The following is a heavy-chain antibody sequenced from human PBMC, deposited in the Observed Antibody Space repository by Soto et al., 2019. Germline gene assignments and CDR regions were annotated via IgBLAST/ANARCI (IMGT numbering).Heavy chain of an antibody. J-gene: IGHJ6*02. D-gene: IGHD2-2*02. V-gene: IGHV1-8*01. CDR3: ARGPIVVVPAAIRAYYYGMDV. CDR1: GYTFTSYD. CDR2: MNPNSGNT. Sequence: ASVKVSCKASGYTFTSYDINWVRQATGQGLEWMGWMNPNSGNTGYAQKFQGTMTRNTSISTAYMELSSLRSEDTAVYYCARGPIVVVPAAIRAYYYGMDVWGQGTTVTVSS.